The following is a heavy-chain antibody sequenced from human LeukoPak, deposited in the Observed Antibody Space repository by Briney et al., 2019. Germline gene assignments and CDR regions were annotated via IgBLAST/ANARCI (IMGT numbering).Heavy chain of an antibody. CDR1: GGSISSSSYY. D-gene: IGHD5/OR15-5a*01. Sequence: SETLPLTCTVSGGSISSSSYYWGWIRQPPGKGLEWIGSIYYSGSTYYNPSLKSRVTISVDTSKNQFSLKLSSVTAADTAVYYCARDATYYLRYGYFDCWGHGTLVTVSS. CDR2: IYYSGST. CDR3: ARDATYYLRYGYFDC. V-gene: IGHV4-39*07. J-gene: IGHJ4*01.